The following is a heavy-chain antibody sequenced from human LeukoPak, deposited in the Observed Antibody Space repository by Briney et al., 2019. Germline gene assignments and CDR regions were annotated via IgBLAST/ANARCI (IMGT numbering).Heavy chain of an antibody. V-gene: IGHV5-51*01. CDR1: GYPFTSFW. J-gene: IGHJ4*02. D-gene: IGHD6-19*01. CDR2: IYPGDCAT. Sequence: KHGESLKIPCKGSGYPFTSFWIGWVRQSPGKGLEWMGIIYPGDCATNNRPSVQGQVTISADKANSTAYLHWNSLKASDTAMYYCARRGTVAGLIDYWGQGTLVTVSS. CDR3: ARRGTVAGLIDY.